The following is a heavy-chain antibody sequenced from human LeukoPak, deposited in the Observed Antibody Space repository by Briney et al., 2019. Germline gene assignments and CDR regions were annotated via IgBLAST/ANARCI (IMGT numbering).Heavy chain of an antibody. D-gene: IGHD2-2*01. CDR3: ARDNLMNCSSTSCYVLGYFYYYGMDV. Sequence: ERSLRLSCAASGFTINSYVMQWVRQAPGKGQERVAVISYDGSNKYYAASVKGRVTISRGNSKNTLYLQMNRLRAEDTAVYCCARDNLMNCSSTSCYVLGYFYYYGMDVWGQGATVTVSS. CDR1: GFTINSYV. CDR2: ISYDGSNK. J-gene: IGHJ6*02. V-gene: IGHV3-30-3*01.